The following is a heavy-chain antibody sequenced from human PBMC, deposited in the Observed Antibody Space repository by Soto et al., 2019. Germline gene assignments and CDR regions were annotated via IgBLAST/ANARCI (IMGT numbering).Heavy chain of an antibody. CDR2: IWYDGTKK. V-gene: IGHV3-33*01. CDR1: GFTFSSYG. CDR3: ARDRCGGACYDVDY. Sequence: QVQLVESGGGVVQPGRSLRLSCAASGFTFSSYGMHWVRQAPGKGLEWVAVIWYDGTKKYYADSVKGRFTISRDNSKNTLYLQMNSLRVEDTAVYYCARDRCGGACYDVDYWGQGTLVTVSS. J-gene: IGHJ4*02. D-gene: IGHD2-21*02.